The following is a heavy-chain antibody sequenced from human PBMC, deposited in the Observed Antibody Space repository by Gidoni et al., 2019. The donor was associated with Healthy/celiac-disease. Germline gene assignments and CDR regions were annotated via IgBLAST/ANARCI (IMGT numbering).Heavy chain of an antibody. CDR3: ARVTYYDILTGLDAFDI. V-gene: IGHV1-69*01. J-gene: IGHJ3*02. D-gene: IGHD3-9*01. Sequence: QVQLVQSGAEVQQPGSSVKVSCKASGGTFSSYAISWVRQAPGQGLEWMGGIITIIGTANYAQKFQGRVTITADESTSTAYMELSSLRSEDTAVYYCARVTYYDILTGLDAFDIWGQGTMVTVSS. CDR2: IITIIGTA. CDR1: GGTFSSYA.